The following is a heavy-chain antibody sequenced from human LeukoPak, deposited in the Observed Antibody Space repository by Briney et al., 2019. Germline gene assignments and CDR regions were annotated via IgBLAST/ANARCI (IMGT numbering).Heavy chain of an antibody. CDR1: GFTVSSNY. Sequence: QPGGSLRLSCAASGFTVSSNYMSWVRQAPGKGLEWVSVIYSCGSTYYADSVKGRFNISRENSKNTLYLPMNSLRAEDTAVYYCARDRLYGEYYYYGMDVWGQGTTVTVSS. J-gene: IGHJ6*02. CDR2: IYSCGST. D-gene: IGHD2-2*02. CDR3: ARDRLYGEYYYYGMDV. V-gene: IGHV3-66*01.